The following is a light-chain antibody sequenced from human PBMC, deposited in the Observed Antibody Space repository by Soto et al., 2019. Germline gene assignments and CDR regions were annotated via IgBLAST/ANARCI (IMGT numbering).Light chain of an antibody. V-gene: IGLV1-44*01. CDR3: AAWDDSLNGWV. CDR1: SSNIGSNT. Sequence: QSVLTQSPSASGTPGQRVTISCSGSSSNIGSNTVNWYQQLPGTAPKLLISSNNQRPSGVPDRFSGSKSGTSASLAISGLQSEDEADYYCAAWDDSLNGWVFGGGTKLTVL. CDR2: SNN. J-gene: IGLJ3*02.